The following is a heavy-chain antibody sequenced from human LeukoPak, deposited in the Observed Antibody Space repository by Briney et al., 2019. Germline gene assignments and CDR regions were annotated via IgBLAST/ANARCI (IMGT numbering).Heavy chain of an antibody. D-gene: IGHD1-26*01. CDR1: GFTFDDYA. CDR2: ISWNSVSI. V-gene: IGHV3-9*01. CDR3: ARRKGSVSAKGPFDY. Sequence: ALRLSCAASGFTFDDYAMHWVRQAPGKGLEWVSGISWNSVSITYADSVKGRFTISRDNAKNSLYLQMNSLRADDTALYYCARRKGSVSAKGPFDYWGQGTLVTVSS. J-gene: IGHJ4*02.